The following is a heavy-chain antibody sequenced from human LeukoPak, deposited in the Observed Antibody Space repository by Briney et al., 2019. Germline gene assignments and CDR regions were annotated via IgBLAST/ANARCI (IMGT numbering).Heavy chain of an antibody. J-gene: IGHJ4*02. Sequence: GGSLRLSCAASGFTFSDYAMSWVRQAPGKGLEWVSSISSSSSYIYYADSVKGRFTISRDNAKNSLYLQMNSRRAEDTAVYYCARDGVYSNSYDWGQVTLVTVSS. V-gene: IGHV3-21*01. D-gene: IGHD4-11*01. CDR1: GFTFSDYA. CDR2: ISSSSSYI. CDR3: ARDGVYSNSYD.